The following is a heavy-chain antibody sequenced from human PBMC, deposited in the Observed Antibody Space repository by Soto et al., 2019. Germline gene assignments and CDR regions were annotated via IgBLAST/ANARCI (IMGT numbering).Heavy chain of an antibody. CDR2: MSHDGSHK. Sequence: QVQLVESGGGVVQAGGSLGLSCTASGFTFSTYGMHWVRQAPGKGPEWVAVMSHDGSHKSFLDSVKGRFIISRDNAKKRRFLQITNLRPDDPAGNYSARLPRSGWDHYYYGMDVWGQGTTVIVSS. V-gene: IGHV3-30*03. CDR1: GFTFSTYG. J-gene: IGHJ6*02. D-gene: IGHD6-19*01. CDR3: ARLPRSGWDHYYYGMDV.